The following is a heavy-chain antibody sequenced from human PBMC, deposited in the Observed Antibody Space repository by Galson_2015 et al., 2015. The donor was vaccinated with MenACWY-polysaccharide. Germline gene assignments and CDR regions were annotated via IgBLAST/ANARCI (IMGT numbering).Heavy chain of an antibody. CDR3: AKVGPRSSWTMGIDY. CDR1: GFSFSANG. V-gene: IGHV3-23*01. J-gene: IGHJ4*02. CDR2: SGSGGGL. Sequence: SLRLSCAASGFSFSANGMSWVRQAPGRGLEWVSGSGSGGGLYYADSVKGRFTVSGDNSKNTLYLQMNNLRAEDTAVYYCAKVGPRSSWTMGIDYWGQGTLVTVSS. D-gene: IGHD6-13*01.